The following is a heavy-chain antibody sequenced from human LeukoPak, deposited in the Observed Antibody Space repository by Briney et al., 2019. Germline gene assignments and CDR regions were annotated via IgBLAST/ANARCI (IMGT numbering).Heavy chain of an antibody. Sequence: GASAKVSCKASGYTFTSYDINWVRQATGQGLEWMGWMNPDSGNAGYPQKFRGRVTMTRDISISTAYMGLSSLRFEDTAVYYCATHYGDYAFDPWGQGTLVTVSS. D-gene: IGHD4-17*01. CDR3: ATHYGDYAFDP. CDR1: GYTFTSYD. V-gene: IGHV1-8*01. CDR2: MNPDSGNA. J-gene: IGHJ5*02.